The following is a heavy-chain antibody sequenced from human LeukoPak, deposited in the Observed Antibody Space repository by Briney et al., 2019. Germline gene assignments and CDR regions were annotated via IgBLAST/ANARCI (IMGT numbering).Heavy chain of an antibody. Sequence: SETLSLTCTISGGPFSSYYWSWIRQPPGKGLEWIGYIYYTGSANYNPSLKSRVTMSVDTSKNQFSLKLSSVTAADTAVYYCARQRADRIFGVVMGFGLDYWGRGTLVTVSS. J-gene: IGHJ4*02. CDR1: GGPFSSYY. CDR3: ARQRADRIFGVVMGFGLDY. D-gene: IGHD3-3*02. CDR2: IYYTGSA. V-gene: IGHV4-59*12.